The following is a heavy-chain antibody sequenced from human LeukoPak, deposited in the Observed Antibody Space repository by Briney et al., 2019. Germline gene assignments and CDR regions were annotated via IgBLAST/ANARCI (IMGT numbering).Heavy chain of an antibody. Sequence: GRSLRLSCAASGFAFSSYAMTWVRQAPGKGLEWVSTISAFGGSTNYADSVKGRFTISRDNSKSTLYLQMNSLRAEDTAVYYCAARPFGMDVWGQGTTVTVSS. CDR1: GFAFSSYA. CDR2: ISAFGGST. J-gene: IGHJ6*02. CDR3: AARPFGMDV. D-gene: IGHD1-1*01. V-gene: IGHV3-23*01.